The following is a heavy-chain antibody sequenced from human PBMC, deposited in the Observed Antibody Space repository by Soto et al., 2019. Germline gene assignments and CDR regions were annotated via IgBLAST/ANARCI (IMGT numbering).Heavy chain of an antibody. CDR1: GGSISSGDYY. CDR2: IYYSGST. J-gene: IGHJ4*02. D-gene: IGHD1-26*01. Sequence: SETLSLTCTVSGGSISSGDYYWSWIRQPPGKGLEWIGHIYYSGSTYYNPSLKSRVTMSADTSKNQFSLRLNSVTAADTAVYYCARVHWWEVRRGGYIDYWGQGTLVTVSS. CDR3: ARVHWWEVRRGGYIDY. V-gene: IGHV4-30-4*01.